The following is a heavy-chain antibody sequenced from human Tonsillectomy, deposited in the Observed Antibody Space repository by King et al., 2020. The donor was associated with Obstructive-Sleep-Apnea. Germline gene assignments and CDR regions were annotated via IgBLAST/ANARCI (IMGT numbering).Heavy chain of an antibody. CDR1: GFTFVDYA. CDR2: ISCNNGSI. D-gene: IGHD2-2*02. V-gene: IGHV3-9*01. J-gene: IGHJ4*02. Sequence: VQLVESGGGLVQPGRSLRLSCAASGFTFVDYAMHWVRQAPGKGLEWVSGISCNNGSIGYEDSVKGRFTISRDNAKNSLYLQMNSLRAEDTALYYCAKDSGWGYCSSTSCYIDYWGQGTLVTVSS. CDR3: AKDSGWGYCSSTSCYIDY.